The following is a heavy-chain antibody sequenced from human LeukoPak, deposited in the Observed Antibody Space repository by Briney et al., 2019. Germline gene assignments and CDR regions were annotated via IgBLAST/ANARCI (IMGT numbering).Heavy chain of an antibody. CDR3: ARGGGIGWAVAGLIDY. V-gene: IGHV1-2*02. D-gene: IGHD6-19*01. CDR1: GYTFTGYY. Sequence: ASVKLSCKASGYTFTGYYMHWVRQAPGQGLEWMGWINPNSGGTNYAQKFQGRVTMTRDTSISTAYMELSRLRSDDTAVYYCARGGGIGWAVAGLIDYCGQGTLVTVSS. J-gene: IGHJ4*02. CDR2: INPNSGGT.